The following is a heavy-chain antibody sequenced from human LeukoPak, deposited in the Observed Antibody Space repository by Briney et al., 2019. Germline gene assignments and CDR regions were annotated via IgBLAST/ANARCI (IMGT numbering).Heavy chain of an antibody. CDR2: ISSSSSYI. Sequence: GGSLRLSCAASGFSVSNAWMSWVRQAPGKGLEWVSSISSSSSYIYYADSVKGRFTISRDNAKNSLYLQMNSLRAEDTAVYYCARDPRGYSYGPDYWGQGTLVTVSS. D-gene: IGHD5-18*01. V-gene: IGHV3-21*01. J-gene: IGHJ4*02. CDR1: GFSVSNAW. CDR3: ARDPRGYSYGPDY.